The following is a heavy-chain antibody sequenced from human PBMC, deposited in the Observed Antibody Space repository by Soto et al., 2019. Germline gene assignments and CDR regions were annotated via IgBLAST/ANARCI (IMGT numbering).Heavy chain of an antibody. Sequence: QVQLVESGGGVVQPGRSLRLSCSASGFTFSSYGMHWVRQAPGKGLEWVAVIWYDGSNKYYADSVKGRFTISRDNSKNTLSLQVNSVMAEDTAVYYCSRDSGGGATFFDYWGQGTLVTVSS. V-gene: IGHV3-33*01. J-gene: IGHJ4*02. CDR3: SRDSGGGATFFDY. CDR1: GFTFSSYG. D-gene: IGHD1-26*01. CDR2: IWYDGSNK.